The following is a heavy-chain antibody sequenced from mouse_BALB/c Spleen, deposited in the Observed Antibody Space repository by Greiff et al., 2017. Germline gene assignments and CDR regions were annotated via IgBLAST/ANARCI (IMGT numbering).Heavy chain of an antibody. CDR2: IDPANGNT. CDR3: ARATHYYAMDY. D-gene: IGHD6-1*01. J-gene: IGHJ4*01. V-gene: IGHV14-3*02. CDR1: GFNIKDTY. Sequence: EVQLQQSGAELVKPGASVKLSCTASGFNIKDTYMHWVKQRPEQGLEWIGRIDPANGNTKYDPKFQGKATITADTSSNTAYLQLSSLTSEDTAVYYCARATHYYAMDYWGQGTSVTVSS.